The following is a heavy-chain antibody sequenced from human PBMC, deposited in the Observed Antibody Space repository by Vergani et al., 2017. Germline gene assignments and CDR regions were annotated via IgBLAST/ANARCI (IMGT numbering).Heavy chain of an antibody. J-gene: IGHJ6*03. D-gene: IGHD1-7*01. CDR3: VYRKTECGTTGCFYPFCYCYYMDV. Sequence: QITLKESGPTLVKPTQTLTLTCTFSGFSLNTRGVSVAWIRQPPGKALDWLALIDWNDDQHYSPSLNNRVTITKDTSKNQVVLTMTNMDYVDTGTYYCVYRKTECGTTGCFYPFCYCYYMDVWGKGTTVTVSS. CDR1: GFSLNTRGVS. V-gene: IGHV2-5*04. CDR2: IDWNDDQ.